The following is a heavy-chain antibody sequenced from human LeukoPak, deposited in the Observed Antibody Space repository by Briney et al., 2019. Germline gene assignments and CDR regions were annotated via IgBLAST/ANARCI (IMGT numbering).Heavy chain of an antibody. D-gene: IGHD4-11*01. CDR2: IYYSGNT. Sequence: SETLSLTCTVSGGSISSGGYYWSWIRQHPGKGLEWIGYIYYSGNTYYSPSLKSRLTISIETSKNQFSLKLRSVTAADTAVYYCARGRDDYSSFYTWFDPWGQGTLVTVSS. J-gene: IGHJ5*02. V-gene: IGHV4-31*03. CDR3: ARGRDDYSSFYTWFDP. CDR1: GGSISSGGYY.